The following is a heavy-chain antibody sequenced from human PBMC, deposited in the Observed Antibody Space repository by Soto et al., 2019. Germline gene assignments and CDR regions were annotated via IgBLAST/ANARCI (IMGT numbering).Heavy chain of an antibody. Sequence: EEQLVESGGGLIQPGGSLRLSCAASGFSVSSTYMGWVRQAPGQGLEWVSIIFRGGTTFDADSVRGRFSISRDNFRNTVFLQMNSLSGDDTAVYHCGRLEFYYSDESGESTLRYFDLWGRGALVTVSS. CDR1: GFSVSSTY. D-gene: IGHD2-15*01. V-gene: IGHV3-53*01. J-gene: IGHJ2*01. CDR3: GRLEFYYSDESGESTLRYFDL. CDR2: IFRGGTT.